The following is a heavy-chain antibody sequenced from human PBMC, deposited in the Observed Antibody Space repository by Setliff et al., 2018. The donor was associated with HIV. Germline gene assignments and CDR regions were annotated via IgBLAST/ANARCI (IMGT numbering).Heavy chain of an antibody. CDR3: ARPRSGGSIDAFDI. J-gene: IGHJ3*02. Sequence: PGESLKISCKASGYSFIRYWLGWVRQMPGKGLEWMGIIYPGDSDPRYSPSFQGQVTISADKSLSTAYLQWSSLKASDTAIYYCARPRSGGSIDAFDIWGQGTMVTVSS. CDR1: GYSFIRYW. D-gene: IGHD2-15*01. CDR2: IYPGDSDP. V-gene: IGHV5-51*01.